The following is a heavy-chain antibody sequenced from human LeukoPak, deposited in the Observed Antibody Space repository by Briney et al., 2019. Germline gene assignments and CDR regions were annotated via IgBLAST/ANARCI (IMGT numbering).Heavy chain of an antibody. J-gene: IGHJ4*02. Sequence: GGSLRLSCAASRFTFSDYWMNWVRQAPGKGLEWVANIKQDGSEKYYVDSVKGRFTISRDNAKNSLYLQMNSLRAEDTAVYYCARDPGGYWGQGTLVTVSS. CDR1: RFTFSDYW. D-gene: IGHD2-15*01. CDR2: IKQDGSEK. V-gene: IGHV3-7*01. CDR3: ARDPGGY.